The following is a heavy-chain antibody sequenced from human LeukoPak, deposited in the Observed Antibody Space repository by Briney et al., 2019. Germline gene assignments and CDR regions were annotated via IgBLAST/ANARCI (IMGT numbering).Heavy chain of an antibody. CDR1: GYTFTSYY. Sequence: GASVKLSCKASGYTFTSYYMHWVRQAPGQGLEWMGIINPSGGSTSYAQKFQGRVTMTRDKSTNTVYLQMSSLRTEDTAVYYCARGPGYNWNDIPYYYGMDVWGQGTTVTVSS. CDR2: INPSGGST. D-gene: IGHD1-20*01. V-gene: IGHV1-46*01. CDR3: ARGPGYNWNDIPYYYGMDV. J-gene: IGHJ6*02.